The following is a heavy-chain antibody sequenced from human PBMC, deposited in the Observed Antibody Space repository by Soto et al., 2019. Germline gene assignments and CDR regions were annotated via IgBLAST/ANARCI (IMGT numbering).Heavy chain of an antibody. Sequence: TSETLSLTCTVSGGSITNYLWSWVRQSPGKGLEWIGYIYYSGTTNYNPSLMSRVTISVDTSKNHFSLKLTSVTAADTAVYYCAIVYRSGSITKRFAPCGRGTLVTLSS. CDR3: AIVYRSGSITKRFAP. D-gene: IGHD3-10*01. J-gene: IGHJ5*02. CDR2: IYYSGTT. CDR1: GGSITNYL. V-gene: IGHV4-59*01.